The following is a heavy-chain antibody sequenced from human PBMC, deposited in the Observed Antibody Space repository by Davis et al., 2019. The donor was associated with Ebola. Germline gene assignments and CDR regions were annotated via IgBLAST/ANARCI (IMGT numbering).Heavy chain of an antibody. J-gene: IGHJ6*02. CDR2: IYYSGST. CDR1: GGSISSGDYY. V-gene: IGHV4-30-4*01. D-gene: IGHD6-6*01. CDR3: ARMYSSSSPSYYYGMDV. Sequence: LRLSCTVSGGSISSGDYYWSWIRQPPGKGLEWIGYIYYSGSTYYNPSLKSRVTISVDTSKNQFSLKLSSVTAADTAVYYCARMYSSSSPSYYYGMDVWGQGTTVTVSS.